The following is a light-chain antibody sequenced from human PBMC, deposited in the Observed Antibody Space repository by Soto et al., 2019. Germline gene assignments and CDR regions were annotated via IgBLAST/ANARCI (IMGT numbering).Light chain of an antibody. Sequence: IVITQAPAILSLSPLGLATRSWLASRSVDNSLVWYQQRAGQSPRLPIYAASVRANDITARFSGSGSGTEFTLTISSLQPEDFAMYYCQQYNDWPWTFGQGTKVDIK. CDR3: QQYNDWPWT. J-gene: IGKJ1*01. CDR2: AAS. V-gene: IGKV3D-15*01. CDR1: RSVDNS.